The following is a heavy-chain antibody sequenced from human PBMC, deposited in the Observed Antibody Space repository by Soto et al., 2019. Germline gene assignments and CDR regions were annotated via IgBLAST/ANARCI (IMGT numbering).Heavy chain of an antibody. J-gene: IGHJ4*02. D-gene: IGHD1-26*01. Sequence: SVKVSCKASGASFSSYAFSWLRQAPGQGLEWMGGIVPHSGTSNYAQKFQGRVTITANESTTTAYMELSTLRSEDTAVYYCARDGSGSTYFFDYWGQGTQVTVSS. CDR3: ARDGSGSTYFFDY. CDR1: GASFSSYA. CDR2: IVPHSGTS. V-gene: IGHV1-69*13.